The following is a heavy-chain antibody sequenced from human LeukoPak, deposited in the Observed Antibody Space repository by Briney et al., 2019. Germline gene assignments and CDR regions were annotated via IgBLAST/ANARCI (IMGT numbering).Heavy chain of an antibody. CDR2: IYYSGST. CDR3: ARDRAARGFFDH. CDR1: GGSISSGGYY. J-gene: IGHJ4*02. D-gene: IGHD6-6*01. V-gene: IGHV4-31*03. Sequence: PSETLSLTCTVSGGSISSGGYYWSWIRQHPGKGLEWIGYIYYSGSTYYNPSLKSRVTISVDTSKNQFSLKLSSVTAADTAVYYCARDRAARGFFDHWGQGTLVTVSS.